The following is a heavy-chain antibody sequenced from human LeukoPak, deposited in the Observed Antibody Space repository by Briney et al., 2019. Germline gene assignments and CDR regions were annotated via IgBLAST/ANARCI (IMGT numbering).Heavy chain of an antibody. D-gene: IGHD3-22*01. Sequence: GGSLRLSCSASGLTFKKYAMHWVRQAPGKGLEYVSAINSNGGRTYYADSVKGRFTISRDNSKNTLFLQMSSLRVEDTAVYYCVKDLYYDNSGYYSGAFDYWGQGTLVTVSS. CDR2: INSNGGRT. J-gene: IGHJ4*02. V-gene: IGHV3-64D*06. CDR1: GLTFKKYA. CDR3: VKDLYYDNSGYYSGAFDY.